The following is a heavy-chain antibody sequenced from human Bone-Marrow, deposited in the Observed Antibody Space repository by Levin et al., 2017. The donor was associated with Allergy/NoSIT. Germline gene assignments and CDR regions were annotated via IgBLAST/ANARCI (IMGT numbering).Heavy chain of an antibody. CDR1: GYTFTGYY. CDR2: INPNSGGT. CDR3: AVSWGGYSSSPDAFDI. J-gene: IGHJ3*02. V-gene: IGHV1-2*04. Sequence: GESLKISCKASGYTFTGYYMHWVRQAPGQGLEWMGWINPNSGGTNYAQKFQGWVTMTRDTSISTAYMELSRLRSDDTAVYYCAVSWGGYSSSPDAFDIWGQGTMVTVSS. D-gene: IGHD6-13*01.